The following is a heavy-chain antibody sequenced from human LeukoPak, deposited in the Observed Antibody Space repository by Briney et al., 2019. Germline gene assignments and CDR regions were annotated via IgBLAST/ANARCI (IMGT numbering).Heavy chain of an antibody. J-gene: IGHJ4*02. D-gene: IGHD6-19*01. V-gene: IGHV3-20*04. CDR3: ARDYSSGRFGFDY. Sequence: PGGSLRLSCAASVFTFDDYGMSWGRQAQGKGLEWVSGTNWNGGSTGYADSVKGRFTISRDNAKNSLYLQMNSLRAEDTALYYCARDYSSGRFGFDYWGQGTLVTVSS. CDR2: TNWNGGST. CDR1: VFTFDDYG.